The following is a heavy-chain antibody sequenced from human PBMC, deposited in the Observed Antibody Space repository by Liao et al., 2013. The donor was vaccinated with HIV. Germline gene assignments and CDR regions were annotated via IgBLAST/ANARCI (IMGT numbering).Heavy chain of an antibody. Sequence: QVQLQESGPGLVKPSETLSLTCTVSGGSISSYYWSWIRQPAGKGLEWIGYIYYTGSTYNNPSLTSRVSISVDTSKNQFSLKLSSVTAADTAVYYCARSQYYYCLDVWGKGTTVTVSS. CDR1: GGSISSYY. J-gene: IGHJ6*03. CDR2: IYYTGST. V-gene: IGHV4-59*06. CDR3: ARSQYYYCLDV.